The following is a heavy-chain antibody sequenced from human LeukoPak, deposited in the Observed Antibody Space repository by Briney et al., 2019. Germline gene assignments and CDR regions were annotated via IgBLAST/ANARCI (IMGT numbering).Heavy chain of an antibody. J-gene: IGHJ4*02. Sequence: ASVKVSCKASGYTFTDYYMHWVRQAPGQGLEWMVWINPNSGGINYAQKFQGRVTMTRDTSINTAYMELSRLRSDDTAVYYCARDPSTYEEQLAFDYWGQGTLVTVSS. CDR2: INPNSGGI. CDR1: GYTFTDYY. V-gene: IGHV1-2*02. D-gene: IGHD3-3*01. CDR3: ARDPSTYEEQLAFDY.